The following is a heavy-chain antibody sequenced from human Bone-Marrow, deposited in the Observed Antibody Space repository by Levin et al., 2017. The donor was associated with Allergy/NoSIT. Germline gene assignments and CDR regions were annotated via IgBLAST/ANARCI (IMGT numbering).Heavy chain of an antibody. D-gene: IGHD3-10*01. J-gene: IGHJ4*02. CDR2: ISSGSPI. CDR3: ARVSYDAGSFFHLDH. Sequence: GGSLRLSCAASGFTFRDYSMTWVRQAPGKGLEWVSYISSGSPIHYVDSVKGRCTISRDNAKNSLYLQINHLRAEDTAVYYCARVSYDAGSFFHLDHWGQGTLVTVSS. CDR1: GFTFRDYS. V-gene: IGHV3-48*01.